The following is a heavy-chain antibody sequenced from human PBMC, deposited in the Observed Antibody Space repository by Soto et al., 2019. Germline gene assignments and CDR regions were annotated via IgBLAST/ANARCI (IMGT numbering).Heavy chain of an antibody. CDR3: ARGFGVVISNWFDP. Sequence: SVKVSCKASGGTFSSYAISWVRQAPGQGLEWMGGIIPIFGTANYAQKFQGRVTITADGSTSTAYMELRSLRSDDTAVYYCARGFGVVISNWFDPWGQGTLVTVSS. J-gene: IGHJ5*02. D-gene: IGHD3-3*01. CDR1: GGTFSSYA. V-gene: IGHV1-69*13. CDR2: IIPIFGTA.